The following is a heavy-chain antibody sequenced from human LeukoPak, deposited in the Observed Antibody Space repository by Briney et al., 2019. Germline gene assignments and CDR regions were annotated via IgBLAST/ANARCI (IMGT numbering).Heavy chain of an antibody. J-gene: IGHJ4*02. D-gene: IGHD3-9*01. CDR3: ARGPGYDIWTGTPT. V-gene: IGHV1-8*01. CDR2: MNPNSGNT. CDR1: GYTFTSYD. Sequence: ASVKVSCKASGYTFTSYDINWVRQAPGQGLEWVGWMNPNSGNTGYAQKFQGRDTMTTNTSISTAYMELSSLRSEDTAVYYCARGPGYDIWTGTPTWGQGTLVTVSS.